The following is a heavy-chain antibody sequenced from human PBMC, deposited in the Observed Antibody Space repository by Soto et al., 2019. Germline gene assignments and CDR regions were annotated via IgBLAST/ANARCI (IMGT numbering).Heavy chain of an antibody. CDR2: ISYDGSNK. D-gene: IGHD3-22*01. J-gene: IGHJ3*02. Sequence: GGSLRLSCAASGFTFTTYGMHWVRQAPGKGLEWVAVISYDGSNKYYGDSVKGRFTISRDNSKNTLYLQMNSLRAEDTAVYYCAKSYDSSGNDAFEIWGQGTMVTVSS. V-gene: IGHV3-30*18. CDR3: AKSYDSSGNDAFEI. CDR1: GFTFTTYG.